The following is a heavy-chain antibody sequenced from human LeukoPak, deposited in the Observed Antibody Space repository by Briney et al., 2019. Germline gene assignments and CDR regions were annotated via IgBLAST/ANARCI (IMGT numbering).Heavy chain of an antibody. Sequence: PGGSLRLSCAASGFTFSSYSMNWVRQAPGKGLEWVSYISSSSSTIYYADSVKGRFTISRDNAKNSLYLQMNSLRAEDTAVYYCARDGDYSNYRVAFDIWGQGTMVTVSS. CDR3: ARDGDYSNYRVAFDI. J-gene: IGHJ3*02. V-gene: IGHV3-48*01. CDR2: ISSSSSTI. D-gene: IGHD4-11*01. CDR1: GFTFSSYS.